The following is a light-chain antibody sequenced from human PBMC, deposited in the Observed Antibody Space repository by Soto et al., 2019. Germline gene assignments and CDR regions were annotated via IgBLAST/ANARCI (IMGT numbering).Light chain of an antibody. Sequence: QSVLTQPRSVSGSPGQSVTISCTGTSGDVGGYNFVSWYQQHPGKAPTLMIFDVSQRPSGVPDRFSGYKSGNTASLTISGLQADDEAGYYCYSYGGSYAWVFGGGTKVTVL. CDR3: YSYGGSYAWV. J-gene: IGLJ3*02. CDR1: SGDVGGYNF. V-gene: IGLV2-11*01. CDR2: DVS.